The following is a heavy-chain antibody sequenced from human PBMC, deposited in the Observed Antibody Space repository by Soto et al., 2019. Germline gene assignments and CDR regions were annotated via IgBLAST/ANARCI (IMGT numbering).Heavy chain of an antibody. CDR1: GGSVSRGSYY. D-gene: IGHD5-12*01. CDR3: ANIRRDGYNYVWHDY. CDR2: IYYSGST. J-gene: IGHJ4*02. V-gene: IGHV4-61*01. Sequence: TSETLSLTCPVSGGSVSRGSYYLSWVRQPPGKGLEWIGYIYYSGSTNYNPSLKSRVTISVNTSKNQFSLKLSSVTAADTAVYYCANIRRDGYNYVWHDYWGQGTLVTVSS.